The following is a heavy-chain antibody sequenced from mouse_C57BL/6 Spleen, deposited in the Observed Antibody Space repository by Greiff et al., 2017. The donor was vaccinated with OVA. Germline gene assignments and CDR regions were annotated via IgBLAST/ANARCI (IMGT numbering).Heavy chain of an antibody. D-gene: IGHD2-4*01. CDR2: IYPGGGYT. CDR1: GYTFTNYW. Sequence: QVQLKQSGAELVRPGTSVKMSCKASGYTFTNYWIGWAKQRPGHGLEWIGDIYPGGGYTNYNEKFKGKATLTADKSSSTAYMQLSSLTSEDSAIYYCARYDDYDKRYYFDYWGQGTTLTVSS. V-gene: IGHV1-63*01. J-gene: IGHJ2*01. CDR3: ARYDDYDKRYYFDY.